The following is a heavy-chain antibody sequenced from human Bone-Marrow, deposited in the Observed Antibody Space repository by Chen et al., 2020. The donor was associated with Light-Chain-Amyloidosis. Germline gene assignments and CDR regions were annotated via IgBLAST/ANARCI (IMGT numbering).Heavy chain of an antibody. CDR1: GGSISNYY. D-gene: IGHD6-19*01. V-gene: IGHV4-59*01. CDR2: VHTSGTT. CDR3: ARGGWVHAFDI. Sequence: QVQLQESGPGLVRPSETLSFTCTVSGGSISNYYWSWIRQPPGKGLEWIGYVHTSGTTNYKASLESRVTISADTSRNQFSLKMNLVTAADTAVYYCARGGWVHAFDIWGRGTTVIVSS. J-gene: IGHJ3*02.